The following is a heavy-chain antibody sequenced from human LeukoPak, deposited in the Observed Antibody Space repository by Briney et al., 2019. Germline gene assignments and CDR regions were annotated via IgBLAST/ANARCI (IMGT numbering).Heavy chain of an antibody. CDR3: ARLSYDYVWGSYRSPHRYYFDY. J-gene: IGHJ4*02. D-gene: IGHD3-16*02. CDR1: GGSFSGYY. CDR2: INHSGST. V-gene: IGHV4-34*01. Sequence: PSETLSLTCAVYGGSFSGYYWSWIRQPPGKGLEWIGEINHSGSTNYNPSLKSRVTISVDTSKNQFSLKLSSVTAADTAVYYCARLSYDYVWGSYRSPHRYYFDYWGQGTLVTVSS.